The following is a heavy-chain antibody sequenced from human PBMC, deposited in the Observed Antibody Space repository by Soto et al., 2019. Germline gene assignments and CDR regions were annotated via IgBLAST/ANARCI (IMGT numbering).Heavy chain of an antibody. D-gene: IGHD2-15*01. CDR2: INPNSGGT. J-gene: IGHJ6*02. CDR3: ARESEGLTVVRAYYYYGMDV. Sequence: QVQLVQSGAEVKKPGASVKVSCKASGYTFTGYYMHWGRQAPGQGLEGMGLINPNSGGTNYAQKFQGWITMTRDTSIGPAYMELSRLRSDDTDVYYCARESEGLTVVRAYYYYGMDVWGQGTTVTVSS. CDR1: GYTFTGYY. V-gene: IGHV1-2*04.